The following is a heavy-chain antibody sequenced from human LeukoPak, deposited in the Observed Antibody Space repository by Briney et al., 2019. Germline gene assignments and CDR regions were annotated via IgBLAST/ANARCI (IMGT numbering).Heavy chain of an antibody. CDR3: ARDEAVGTGAGKHWLIIDY. CDR1: GGTFSRYA. V-gene: IGHV1-69*05. J-gene: IGHJ4*02. Sequence: SVKVSCKASGGTFSRYAISWVRQAPGQGLEWMGRIIPIFGTANYAQKFQGRVTITTDESTSTAYMELSSLRSEDTAVYYCARDEAVGTGAGKHWLIIDYWGQGTLVTVSS. CDR2: IIPIFGTA. D-gene: IGHD6-19*01.